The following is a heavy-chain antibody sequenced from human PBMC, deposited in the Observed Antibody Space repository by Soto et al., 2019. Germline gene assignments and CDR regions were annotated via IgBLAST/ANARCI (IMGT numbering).Heavy chain of an antibody. D-gene: IGHD3-10*02. CDR3: ARDVRAGDWDYYYYGMDV. CDR2: ISYDGSNK. V-gene: IGHV3-30-3*01. Sequence: QVQLVESGGGVVQPGRSLRLSCAASGFTFSSYAMHWVRQAPGKGLEWVAVISYDGSNKYYADSVKGRFTISRDNSKNTLYLQMNSLRAEDTAVYYCARDVRAGDWDYYYYGMDVWDQGTTVTVSS. CDR1: GFTFSSYA. J-gene: IGHJ6*02.